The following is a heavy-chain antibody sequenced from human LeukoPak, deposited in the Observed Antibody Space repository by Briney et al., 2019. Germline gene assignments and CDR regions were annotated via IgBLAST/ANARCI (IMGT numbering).Heavy chain of an antibody. J-gene: IGHJ4*02. D-gene: IGHD6-19*01. Sequence: SETLSLTCAVSGGSINSHYWGWIRQPPGKGLQWIGDIYYTGKNNYNPSLKSRVTISLDTSKDHLSLNLISVLAADTAIYYCVRRDTGWNYFDYWGQGILVTVSS. CDR3: VRRDTGWNYFDY. CDR2: IYYTGKN. V-gene: IGHV4-59*08. CDR1: GGSINSHY.